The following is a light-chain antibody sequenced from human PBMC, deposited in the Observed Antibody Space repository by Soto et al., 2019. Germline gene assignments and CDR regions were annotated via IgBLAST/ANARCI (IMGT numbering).Light chain of an antibody. J-gene: IGKJ1*01. CDR2: GAS. CDR1: QSVSSTY. V-gene: IGKV3-20*01. Sequence: EIVLTQSPGTLSLSPGERATLSCKTSQSVSSTYLAWYQQKPGQAPRLLIFGASNRAPGIPDRFNGSASGTDFTLTISRLEPEDFAVYYCQQYGRSSWTFGQGTKVDI. CDR3: QQYGRSSWT.